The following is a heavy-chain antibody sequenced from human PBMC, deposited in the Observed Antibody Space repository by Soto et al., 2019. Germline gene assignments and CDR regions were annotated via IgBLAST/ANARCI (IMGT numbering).Heavy chain of an antibody. CDR3: AKRTRGYSYGYLDY. V-gene: IGHV3-30*18. Sequence: LGDPLRHCLSPSGFAFTSYGLHWVSAAPGKPLAWVAVLLFVGSNKDYADSVKGRFTISRDNSKDTLYLQMNTLRAEDTAVCYCAKRTRGYSYGYLDYWVQGT. CDR1: GFAFTSYG. CDR2: LLFVGSNK. J-gene: IGHJ4*02. D-gene: IGHD5-18*01.